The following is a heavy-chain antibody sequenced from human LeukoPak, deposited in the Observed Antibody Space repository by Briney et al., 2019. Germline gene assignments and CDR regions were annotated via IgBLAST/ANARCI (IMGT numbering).Heavy chain of an antibody. J-gene: IGHJ5*02. CDR2: ISWNSGSI. D-gene: IGHD3-22*01. Sequence: GGSLRLSCAASGFTFDDYAMHWVRQAPGKGLEWVSGISWNSGSIGYADSVKGRFTISRDDSQSTLILEMNSLRPEDTAVYYCAAFITTKLDHWGQGMLVTVSS. V-gene: IGHV3-9*01. CDR1: GFTFDDYA. CDR3: AAFITTKLDH.